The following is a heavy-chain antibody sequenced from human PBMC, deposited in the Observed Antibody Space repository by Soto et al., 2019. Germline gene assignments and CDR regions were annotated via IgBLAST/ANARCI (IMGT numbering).Heavy chain of an antibody. D-gene: IGHD6-19*01. Sequence: VQLVESGGGLVQPGRSLRLSCAATGFTFDDYAMHWVRQAPGKGVEWVSGISWNSGSIGYADSVKGRFTISRDNAKNSLYLQMNSLRAEDTALYYCAKADIAVAGNFDYWGQGTLVTVSS. CDR3: AKADIAVAGNFDY. CDR1: GFTFDDYA. J-gene: IGHJ4*02. V-gene: IGHV3-9*01. CDR2: ISWNSGSI.